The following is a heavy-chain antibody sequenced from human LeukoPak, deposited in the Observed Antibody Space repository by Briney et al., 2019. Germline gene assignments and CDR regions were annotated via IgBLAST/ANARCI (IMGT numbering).Heavy chain of an antibody. Sequence: PGGSLRHSCSASGFTFSSYSMHWVRQAPGKGLEYVSGISSNGGSTWYAGSVKGRFTISRDNSKNTVNLQLGSLRIEDTAVYHCARMTLYGSGSVHWGQGILVTVSS. CDR1: GFTFSSYS. V-gene: IGHV3-64*02. J-gene: IGHJ4*02. D-gene: IGHD3-10*01. CDR3: ARMTLYGSGSVH. CDR2: ISSNGGST.